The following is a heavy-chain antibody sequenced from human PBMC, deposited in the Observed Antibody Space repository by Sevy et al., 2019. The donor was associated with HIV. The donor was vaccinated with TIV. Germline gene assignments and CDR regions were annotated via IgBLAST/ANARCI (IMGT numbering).Heavy chain of an antibody. CDR1: GFTFSSYA. D-gene: IGHD6-25*01. V-gene: IGHV3-30-3*01. CDR2: ISYDGSNK. J-gene: IGHJ6*03. CDR3: ARASGFEHYYYYYMDV. Sequence: GGSLRLSCAASGFTFSSYAMHWVRQAPGKGLERVAVISYDGSNKYYADSVKGRFTISRDNSKNTLYLQMNSLRAEDTAVYYCARASGFEHYYYYYMDVWGKGTTVTVSS.